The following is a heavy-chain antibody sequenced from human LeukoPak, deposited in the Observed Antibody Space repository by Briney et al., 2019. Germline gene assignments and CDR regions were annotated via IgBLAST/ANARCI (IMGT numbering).Heavy chain of an antibody. V-gene: IGHV1-18*01. CDR2: ISVYNGDT. D-gene: IGHD2-15*01. CDR3: AKDIHPGLGSGASCCFDY. Sequence: GASVKVSFKASGYAFTSYGISWVRQAPGQGLEWMGWISVYNGDTNYAQNLQGRVTMTADTSTSTAYMELRNLRYDDTAVYYCAKDIHPGLGSGASCCFDYWGQGTLVTVSS. CDR1: GYAFTSYG. J-gene: IGHJ4*02.